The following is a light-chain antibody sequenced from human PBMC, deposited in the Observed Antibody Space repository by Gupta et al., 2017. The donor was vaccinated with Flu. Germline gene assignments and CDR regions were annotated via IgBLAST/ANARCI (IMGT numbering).Light chain of an antibody. CDR3: SSYTSSSTLVV. V-gene: IGLV2-14*04. Sequence: SSDVGGYNYVSWYQQHPGKAPKLMIYDVSNRPSGVSNRFSGSKSGNTAYLTISGLQAEDEADYYCSSYTSSSTLVVFGGGTKLTVL. J-gene: IGLJ2*01. CDR1: SSDVGGYNY. CDR2: DVS.